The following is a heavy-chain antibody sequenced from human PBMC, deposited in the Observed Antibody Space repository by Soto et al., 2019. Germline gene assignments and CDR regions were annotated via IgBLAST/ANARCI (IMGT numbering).Heavy chain of an antibody. J-gene: IGHJ4*02. CDR3: ARDLSGQSDY. D-gene: IGHD3-16*02. V-gene: IGHV3-74*01. Sequence: EVQLVESGGGLIQAGGSLRLSCAASGFTFRSWWMHWVRQAPGEGLMWVSNTSPDGFTINYADSVKGRFTISRDNAENTLYLQMNSLRAEDTAVYYCARDLSGQSDYWGQGILVTVSS. CDR1: GFTFRSWW. CDR2: TSPDGFTI.